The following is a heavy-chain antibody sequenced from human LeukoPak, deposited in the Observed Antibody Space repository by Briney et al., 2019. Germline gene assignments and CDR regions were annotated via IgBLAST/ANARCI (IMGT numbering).Heavy chain of an antibody. Sequence: SVKVPCKASGGTFSSYAISWVRHAPEQGLEWMGGIIPIFGTANYAQKFQGRVTITTDESTSTAYMELSSLRSEDTAVYYCARVKSAREYYFDYWGQGTLVTVSS. D-gene: IGHD6-25*01. V-gene: IGHV1-69*05. J-gene: IGHJ4*02. CDR1: GGTFSSYA. CDR2: IIPIFGTA. CDR3: ARVKSAREYYFDY.